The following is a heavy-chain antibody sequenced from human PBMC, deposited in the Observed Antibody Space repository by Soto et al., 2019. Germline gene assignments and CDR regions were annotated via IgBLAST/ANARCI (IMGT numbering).Heavy chain of an antibody. D-gene: IGHD5-12*01. CDR2: ITNSGTST. V-gene: IGHV3-53*01. J-gene: IGHJ4*02. CDR1: GFTVSNNY. CDR3: AKIWKFSGYERSFDY. Sequence: GGSLRLSCAASGFTVSNNYMSWVRQAPGTGLEWVSLITNSGTSTYYADSVKGRFTISRDNSKNTVYLQMNSLRAEDTAIYYCAKIWKFSGYERSFDYWGQGTQVTVSS.